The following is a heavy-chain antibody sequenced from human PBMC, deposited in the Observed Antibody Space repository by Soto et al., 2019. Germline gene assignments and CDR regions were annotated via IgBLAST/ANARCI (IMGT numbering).Heavy chain of an antibody. CDR2: IIPMSGRP. Sequence: QVQLVQSGAEVKTPGSSVKVSCKASGGTFNSYSIDWVRQAPGQGLEWMGGIIPMSGRPNYAQRFQGRVTFSAHKPTNTVYRELNSLASGDTAVYYCTRRGRESANWFDPWGQGTLVTVSS. CDR1: GGTFNSYS. CDR3: TRRGRESANWFDP. J-gene: IGHJ5*02. V-gene: IGHV1-69*06.